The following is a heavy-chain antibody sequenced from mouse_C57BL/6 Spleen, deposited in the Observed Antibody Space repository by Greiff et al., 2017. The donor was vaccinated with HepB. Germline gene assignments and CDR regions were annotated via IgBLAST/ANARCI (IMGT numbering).Heavy chain of an antibody. Sequence: EVKLVESGGGLVQPGGSLSLSCAASGFTFTDYYMSWVRQPPGKALEWLGFIRNKANGYTTEYSASVKGRFTISRDNSQSILYLQMNALRAEDSATYYCARYKTTRGAMDYWGQGTSVTVSS. D-gene: IGHD1-1*01. CDR1: GFTFTDYY. V-gene: IGHV7-3*01. J-gene: IGHJ4*01. CDR2: IRNKANGYTT. CDR3: ARYKTTRGAMDY.